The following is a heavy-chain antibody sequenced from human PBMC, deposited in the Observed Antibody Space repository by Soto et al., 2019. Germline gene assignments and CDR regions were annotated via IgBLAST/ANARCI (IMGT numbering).Heavy chain of an antibody. V-gene: IGHV1-18*01. CDR2: ISAYNGNT. Sequence: ASVKVSCKASGYTFTSYGISWVRQAPGQGLEWMGWISAYNGNTNYAQKLQGRVTMTTDTSTSTAYMELRSLRSDDTAVYYCARVLSDGGYDYYFDYWGQGTLVTVSS. CDR1: GYTFTSYG. D-gene: IGHD5-12*01. J-gene: IGHJ4*02. CDR3: ARVLSDGGYDYYFDY.